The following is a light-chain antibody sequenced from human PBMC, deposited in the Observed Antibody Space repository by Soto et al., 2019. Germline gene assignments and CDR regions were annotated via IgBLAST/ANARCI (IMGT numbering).Light chain of an antibody. CDR1: SSDVGGYNY. Sequence: QSVLTQPASVSGSPGQSITISCTGTSSDVGGYNYVSWYQQHPGKAPNLMIYDVSNRPSGVSNRFSGSKSGNTASLTISGLQAEDEADYYCSSYTRSSTPYVFGTGTKVTVL. CDR3: SSYTRSSTPYV. V-gene: IGLV2-14*01. CDR2: DVS. J-gene: IGLJ1*01.